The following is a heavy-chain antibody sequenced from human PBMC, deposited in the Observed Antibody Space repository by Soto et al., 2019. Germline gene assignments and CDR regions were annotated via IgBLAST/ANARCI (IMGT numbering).Heavy chain of an antibody. J-gene: IGHJ6*02. Sequence: GGSLRLSCAASGFTFSSYGMSWVRQAPGKGLEWVSSISSSSSTIYYADSVKGRFTISRDNSKNSLYLQMNSLRAEDTAVYYCARDSCGGSYYFYAENSYGMDVWGQGTTVTHSS. V-gene: IGHV3-48*01. CDR3: ARDSCGGSYYFYAENSYGMDV. CDR1: GFTFSSYG. CDR2: ISSSSSTI. D-gene: IGHD1-26*01.